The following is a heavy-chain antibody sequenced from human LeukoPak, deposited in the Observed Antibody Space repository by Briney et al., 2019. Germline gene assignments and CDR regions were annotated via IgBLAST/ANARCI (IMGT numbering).Heavy chain of an antibody. V-gene: IGHV3-23*01. Sequence: GGSLRLSCAASGFSLSSYAMSWVRQPPGKGLEWVSAISSTDAGTYHADSVRGRFTISRDSSKNTLYLQMNSLRAEDTAVYYCSRPLSFGELFRLDYWGQGILVTVSS. CDR1: GFSLSSYA. J-gene: IGHJ4*02. CDR2: ISSTDAGT. D-gene: IGHD3-10*01. CDR3: SRPLSFGELFRLDY.